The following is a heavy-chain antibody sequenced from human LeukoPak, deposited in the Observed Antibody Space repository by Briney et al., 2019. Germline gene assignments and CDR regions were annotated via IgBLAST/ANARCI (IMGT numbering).Heavy chain of an antibody. CDR2: IDSSSRYI. J-gene: IGHJ4*02. D-gene: IGHD2-2*01. V-gene: IGHV3-21*01. Sequence: AGGSLRLSCAASGFTFSSYNMDWVRQAPGKGLEWVSFIDSSSRYIYQADSVKGRFTISRDNAKSSVFLQMNSLRAEDTAVYYCARVGGHCTSTSCPPPDYWGQGTLVTASS. CDR1: GFTFSSYN. CDR3: ARVGGHCTSTSCPPPDY.